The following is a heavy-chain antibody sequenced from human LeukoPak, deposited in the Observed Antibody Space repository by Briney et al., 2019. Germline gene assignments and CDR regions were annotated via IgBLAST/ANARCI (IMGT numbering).Heavy chain of an antibody. CDR1: GYTFTGYY. Sequence: GASVKVSCKASGYTFTGYYIHWVRQAPGQGLEWMGFINPSAGSTSYAQRFQGRVSMTRDTSTGTVYIELSSLRSDDTAVYYCARSRDSGLDYWGQGTLVTVSS. J-gene: IGHJ4*02. CDR3: ARSRDSGLDY. V-gene: IGHV1-46*01. D-gene: IGHD1-26*01. CDR2: INPSAGST.